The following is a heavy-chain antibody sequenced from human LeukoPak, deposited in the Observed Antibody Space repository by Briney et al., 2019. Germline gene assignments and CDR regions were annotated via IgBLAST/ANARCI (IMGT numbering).Heavy chain of an antibody. CDR3: AREYCGGVCYSGFDF. D-gene: IGHD2-21*02. CDR2: LSNAGTYT. V-gene: IGHV3-30*04. J-gene: IGHJ4*02. Sequence: GRSLTLSCSASGFNFNNYVMHWVRQAPGKGLEWVALLSNAGTYTSYADSVKGRFTISRDNSRNTLYLQMNGLRTEDTAVYFCAREYCGGVCYSGFDFWGQGALVTVSS. CDR1: GFNFNNYV.